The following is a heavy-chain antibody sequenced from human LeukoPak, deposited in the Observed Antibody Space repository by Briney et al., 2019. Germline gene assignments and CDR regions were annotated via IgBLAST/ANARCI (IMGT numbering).Heavy chain of an antibody. Sequence: SETLSLTCAVYGGSFSGYYWSWIRQPPGKGLEWIGEINHSGSTNYNPPLKSRVTISVDTSKNQFSLKLSSVTAADTAVYYCARGFDHYYGSGSYFRWGQGTLVTVSS. D-gene: IGHD3-10*01. V-gene: IGHV4-34*01. CDR1: GGSFSGYY. J-gene: IGHJ4*02. CDR2: INHSGST. CDR3: ARGFDHYYGSGSYFR.